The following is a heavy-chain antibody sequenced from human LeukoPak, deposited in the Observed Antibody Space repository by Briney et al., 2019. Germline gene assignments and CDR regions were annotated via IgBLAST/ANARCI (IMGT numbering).Heavy chain of an antibody. V-gene: IGHV1-18*01. Sequence: ASVKVSCKASGYTFTSYSISWVRQAPGQGLEWMGWISAYNGNTNYAQKLQGRVTMTTDTSTSTAYMELRSLRSDDTAVYYCARTKTYYDFWSGYYTPPLTDYWGQGTLVTVSS. J-gene: IGHJ4*02. CDR3: ARTKTYYDFWSGYYTPPLTDY. CDR2: ISAYNGNT. CDR1: GYTFTSYS. D-gene: IGHD3-3*01.